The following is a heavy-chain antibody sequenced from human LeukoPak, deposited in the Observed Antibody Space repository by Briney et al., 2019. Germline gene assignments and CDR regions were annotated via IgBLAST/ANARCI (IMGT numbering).Heavy chain of an antibody. D-gene: IGHD2-2*01. J-gene: IGHJ4*02. V-gene: IGHV3-48*01. Sequence: GGSLRLSCAASGFTFSTYSMNWVRQAPGKGLEWVSYISRSSSTIYYADSVKGRFTISRDNAKNSLYLQMNSLRTEDTALYYCAKDISRNFVVVPAADYWGQGTLVTVSS. CDR3: AKDISRNFVVVPAADY. CDR1: GFTFSTYS. CDR2: ISRSSSTI.